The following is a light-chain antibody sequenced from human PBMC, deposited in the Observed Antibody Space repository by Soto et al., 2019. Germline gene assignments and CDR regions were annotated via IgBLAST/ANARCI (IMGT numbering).Light chain of an antibody. CDR1: YDVSIH. J-gene: IGKJ5*01. CDR2: DET. V-gene: IGKV1-27*01. Sequence: DMQVPRSPSSLSRSVGDRFTVTCHASYDVSIHLNWDQQKPGTPPELLIYDETNLETGVPSRFSVSGSGTDFTLTISSLQPEHVAPYFWQKYNSALTFGQGTRLEIK. CDR3: QKYNSALT.